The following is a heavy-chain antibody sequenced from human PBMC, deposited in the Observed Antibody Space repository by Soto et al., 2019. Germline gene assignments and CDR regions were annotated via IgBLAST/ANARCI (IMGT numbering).Heavy chain of an antibody. CDR1: GGSLSSSSYY. D-gene: IGHD3-22*01. Sequence: PSGTLSLTCTVSGGSLSSSSYYWGWIRQPPGKGLEWIGGIYYSGSTYYNPSLKSRGTISVDTSKNQFSLKLSSVTAADTAVYYCVRHKCHSRGPTAYWCQGPLLSGFS. V-gene: IGHV4-39*01. CDR2: IYYSGST. J-gene: IGHJ4*02. CDR3: VRHKCHSRGPTAY.